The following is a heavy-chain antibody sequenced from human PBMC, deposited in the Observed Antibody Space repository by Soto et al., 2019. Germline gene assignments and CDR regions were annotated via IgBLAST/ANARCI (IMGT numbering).Heavy chain of an antibody. D-gene: IGHD3-10*01. CDR1: GFIFSNFD. CDR2: IGFAGDT. J-gene: IGHJ1*01. CDR3: VRGLPGGFHH. Sequence: GGSLRLSCGASGFIFSNFDMHWVRQTTEKGLEWVSGIGFAGDTNYSGSVKGRFTISRENAKNSLFLQMNSLRVGDTAVYYCVRGLPGGFHHWGQGTLVTVSS. V-gene: IGHV3-13*01.